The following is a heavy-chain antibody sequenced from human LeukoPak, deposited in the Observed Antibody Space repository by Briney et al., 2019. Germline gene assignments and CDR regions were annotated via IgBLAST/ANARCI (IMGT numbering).Heavy chain of an antibody. CDR3: ARDLDYYDSSGSVYGMDV. Sequence: PGGSLRLSCAASGFIFDNYAMSWARQAPGKGLEWVSGISGSGGSTYYADSVKGRFTISRDNSKNTLYLQMNSLRAEDTAVYYCARDLDYYDSSGSVYGMDVWGQGTTVTVSS. CDR2: ISGSGGST. V-gene: IGHV3-23*01. J-gene: IGHJ6*02. CDR1: GFIFDNYA. D-gene: IGHD3-22*01.